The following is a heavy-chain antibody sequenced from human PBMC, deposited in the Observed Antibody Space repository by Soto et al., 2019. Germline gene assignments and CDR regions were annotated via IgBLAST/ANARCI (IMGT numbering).Heavy chain of an antibody. CDR3: ATSYDSGFDP. V-gene: IGHV1-18*04. CDR2: INANNGNT. D-gene: IGHD5-12*01. Sequence: QVQLVQSGAEVKKPGASVMVSCKASGYTFTSYGISWIRQAPGQGLEWMGWINANNGNTDYAQNFLGRVTMTTDTSTSTAYMELRSLRSDDTAVYYCATSYDSGFDPWGQGTLVSVSS. J-gene: IGHJ5*02. CDR1: GYTFTSYG.